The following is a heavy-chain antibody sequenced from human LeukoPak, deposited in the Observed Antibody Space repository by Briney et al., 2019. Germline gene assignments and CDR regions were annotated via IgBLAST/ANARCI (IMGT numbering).Heavy chain of an antibody. CDR1: GYTFTGYY. CDR3: TREDY. J-gene: IGHJ4*02. CDR2: IHPNDGGT. V-gene: IGHV1-2*02. Sequence: GASVKVSCKASGYTFTGYYLHWIRQAPGQGLEWMGWIHPNDGGTVYAQKFQGRITMTRDTSISTAFMELSNLRSDDTAFYFCTREDYWGQGTLVTVSS.